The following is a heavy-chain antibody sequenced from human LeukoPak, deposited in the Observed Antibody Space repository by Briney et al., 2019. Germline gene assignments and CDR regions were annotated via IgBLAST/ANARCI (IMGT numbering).Heavy chain of an antibody. D-gene: IGHD3-9*01. Sequence: PSETLSLTCPVSGGSISSTSYFWSWIRQHPGKGLEWIGYIYYSGSTYYDPSLKGRVMISVDASKNQFSLKLSSVTAADTAVYYCARLGIDYDILTGYIPDAFDIWGQGTMVTVSS. CDR3: ARLGIDYDILTGYIPDAFDI. J-gene: IGHJ3*02. CDR2: IYYSGST. CDR1: GGSISSTSYF. V-gene: IGHV4-30-4*08.